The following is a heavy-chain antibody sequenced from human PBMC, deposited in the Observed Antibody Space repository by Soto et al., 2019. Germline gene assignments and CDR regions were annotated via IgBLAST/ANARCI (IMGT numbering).Heavy chain of an antibody. CDR1: GGSISSGGYY. Sequence: PSETLSLTCTVSGGSISSGGYYWSWIRQHPGKGLEWIGYIYYSGSTYYNPSLKSRVTISVDTSKNQFSLKLSSVTAADTAVYYCARTYYYDSSLSRGINWFDPWGQGTLVTVSS. CDR2: IYYSGST. CDR3: ARTYYYDSSLSRGINWFDP. V-gene: IGHV4-31*03. J-gene: IGHJ5*02. D-gene: IGHD3-22*01.